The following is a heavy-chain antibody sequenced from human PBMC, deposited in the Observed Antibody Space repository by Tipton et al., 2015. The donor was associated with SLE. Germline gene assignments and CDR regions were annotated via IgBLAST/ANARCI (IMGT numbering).Heavy chain of an antibody. D-gene: IGHD4-17*01. J-gene: IGHJ4*02. CDR2: ISASRKTN. V-gene: IGHV3-11*01. CDR1: GDSISSDGYY. CDR3: ATSEGYGHLLTY. Sequence: GLVKPSQTLSLICTVSGDSISSDGYYWSWIRQAPGKGLEWVSWISASRKTNYYADSVKGRFTISRDNGENSLYLQMNSLKAEDTATYFCATSEGYGHLLTYWGQGTRVTVSS.